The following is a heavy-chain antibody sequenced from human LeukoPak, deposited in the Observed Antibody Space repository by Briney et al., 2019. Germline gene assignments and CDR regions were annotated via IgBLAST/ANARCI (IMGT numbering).Heavy chain of an antibody. CDR2: INTNTGNP. Sequence: ASVKVSCKASGFTLTSYNVNWVRQAPGQGLEWMGWINTNTGNPTYAQGFTGRFVFSLDTSVNTAYLQINSLKAEDAAVYYCARDPGIIWYLAFGIWGQGTMVTVSS. CDR1: GFTLTSYN. D-gene: IGHD6-13*01. J-gene: IGHJ3*02. V-gene: IGHV7-4-1*02. CDR3: ARDPGIIWYLAFGI.